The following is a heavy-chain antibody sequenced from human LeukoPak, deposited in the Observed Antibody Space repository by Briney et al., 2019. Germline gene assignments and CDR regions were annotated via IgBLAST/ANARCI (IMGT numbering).Heavy chain of an antibody. V-gene: IGHV3-30*02. CDR2: IRYDGTNK. CDR1: GFTFSSYG. CDR3: AKDVGYCSGGSCYSGGIFDY. Sequence: GGSLRLSCAASGFTFSSYGMHWVRQAPGKGLEWVAFIRYDGTNKYYTDSVKGRFTISRDNSKNTLYLQMNSLRTEDTAVYYCAKDVGYCSGGSCYSGGIFDYWGQGTLVTVSS. J-gene: IGHJ4*02. D-gene: IGHD2-15*01.